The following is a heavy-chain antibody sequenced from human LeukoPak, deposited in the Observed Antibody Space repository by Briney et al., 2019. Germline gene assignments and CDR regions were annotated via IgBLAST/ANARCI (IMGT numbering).Heavy chain of an antibody. D-gene: IGHD3-22*01. CDR2: INPNSGGT. V-gene: IGHV1-2*02. Sequence: ASVKVSCKASGYTFTGYYMHWVRQAPGQGLEWMGWINPNSGGTNYAQKFQGRVTMTRDTSISTAYMELSRLRSDDTAVYYCARVYYDSSGYYPNDYWGQGTLVTVSS. CDR1: GYTFTGYY. CDR3: ARVYYDSSGYYPNDY. J-gene: IGHJ4*02.